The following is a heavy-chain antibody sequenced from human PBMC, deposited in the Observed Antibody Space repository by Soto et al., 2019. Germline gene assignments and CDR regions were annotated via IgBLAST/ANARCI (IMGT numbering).Heavy chain of an antibody. V-gene: IGHV4-59*01. CDR1: GGSISSYY. CDR3: ARVIWFGELAFDY. CDR2: IYYSGST. Sequence: QVQLQESGPGLVKPSETLSLTCTVSGGSISSYYWSWIRQPPGKGLEWIGYIYYSGSTNYKPSRKSRVTISVDTSKNQFSLKLSSVTAADTAVYYCARVIWFGELAFDYWGQGTLVTVSS. J-gene: IGHJ4*02. D-gene: IGHD3-10*01.